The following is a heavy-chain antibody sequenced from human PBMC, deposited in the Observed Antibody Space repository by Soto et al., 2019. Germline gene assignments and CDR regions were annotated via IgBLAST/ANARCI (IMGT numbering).Heavy chain of an antibody. CDR2: VYYSGTT. V-gene: IGHV4-61*01. Sequence: PSETLSLTCSVSGGSVNNKTYYWSWIRQPPGKRLEWIGYVYYSGTTSFFPSYNPSLRSRVTISEDTSKNQFSLKLLSVTTADTAVYYCARGLAPATWGHGTLVTVSS. CDR1: GGSVNNKTYY. J-gene: IGHJ4*01. D-gene: IGHD5-12*01. CDR3: ARGLAPAT.